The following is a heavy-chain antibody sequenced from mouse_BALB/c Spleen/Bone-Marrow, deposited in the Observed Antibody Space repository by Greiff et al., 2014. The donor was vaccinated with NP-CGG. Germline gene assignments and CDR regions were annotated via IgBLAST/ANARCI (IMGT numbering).Heavy chain of an antibody. CDR3: ARGDYGRFLAY. J-gene: IGHJ3*01. CDR1: GYSFTGYT. Sequence: VQLQQSGMALSDPKTSMKISCKPSGYSFTGYTMNWVKQSPGRNLEWIGLITPYNGGTSYNQKFKGKATLTVDKSSSTAYMELLSLTAEDYAGDYCARGDYGRFLAYWGQGTLVTVSA. CDR2: ITPYNGGT. D-gene: IGHD1-1*02. V-gene: IGHV1-26*01.